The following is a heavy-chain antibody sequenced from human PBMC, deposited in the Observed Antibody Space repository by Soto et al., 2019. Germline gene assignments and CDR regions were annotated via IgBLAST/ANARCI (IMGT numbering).Heavy chain of an antibody. D-gene: IGHD2-2*01. CDR1: GGTISSGDYY. CDR2: IYYSGST. Sequence: SETMPLTSTVSGGTISSGDYYWSSIRKPPGKGLEWIGYIYYSGSTYYNPSLKSRVTISVDTSKNQFSLKLSSVTAADTAVYYCARVKGYCSSTSCSLAVFYFDYWGQGTLVTVSS. J-gene: IGHJ4*02. V-gene: IGHV4-30-4*01. CDR3: ARVKGYCSSTSCSLAVFYFDY.